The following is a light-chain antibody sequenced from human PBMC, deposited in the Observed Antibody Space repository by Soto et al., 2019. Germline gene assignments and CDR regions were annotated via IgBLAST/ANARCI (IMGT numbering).Light chain of an antibody. CDR1: NSDIGSYSH. Sequence: SVLTQPASVSGSPGQSITISCTGTNSDIGSYSHVAWYQQFPGKTPKLIIYEVSYRPSGVSHRFSASKSGNTASLTISGLQADDEADYYCISYTGSSTSDVFGTPTKVTVL. CDR2: EVS. V-gene: IGLV2-14*01. CDR3: ISYTGSSTSDV. J-gene: IGLJ1*01.